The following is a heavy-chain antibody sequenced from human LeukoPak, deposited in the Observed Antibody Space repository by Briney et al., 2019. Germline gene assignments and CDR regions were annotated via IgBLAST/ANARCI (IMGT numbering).Heavy chain of an antibody. V-gene: IGHV3-48*02. CDR2: ISSSSGTI. Sequence: GGSLRLSCAASGFTFSSYDMNWVRQAPGKGLDWVSYISSSSGTIYYADSVKGRFIISRDNAKNSLYLQMNSLRDEDTAVYYCARDVHYFNGDQNRQPYCSAMDVWGQGTPVTVSS. CDR3: ARDVHYFNGDQNRQPYCSAMDV. D-gene: IGHD2-8*01. J-gene: IGHJ6*02. CDR1: GFTFSSYD.